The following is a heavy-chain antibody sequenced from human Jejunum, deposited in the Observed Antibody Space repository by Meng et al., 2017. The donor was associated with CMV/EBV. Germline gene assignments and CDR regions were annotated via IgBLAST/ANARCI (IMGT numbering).Heavy chain of an antibody. Sequence: TVEGCGPAVVKPRQTVRRTCRFSGCGVRTREGGGGWIRQPPGKALEWLAVIYWDDDKRYSPSLKSRLTITKDTSKNQVVLTLTNMDPVDTATYYCALFTRSWFDPWGQGTLVTVSS. J-gene: IGHJ5*02. D-gene: IGHD2-2*01. CDR1: GCGVRTREGG. CDR2: IYWDDDK. V-gene: IGHV2-5*02. CDR3: ALFTRSWFDP.